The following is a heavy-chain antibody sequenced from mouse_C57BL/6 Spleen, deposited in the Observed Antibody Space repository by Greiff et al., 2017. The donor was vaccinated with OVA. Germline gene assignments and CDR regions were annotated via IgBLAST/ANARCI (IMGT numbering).Heavy chain of an antibody. Sequence: EVQVVESGEGLVKPGGSLKLSCAASGFTFSSYAMSWVRQTPEKRLEWVAYISSGGDYIYYADTVKGRFTISRDNARNTLYLQMSSLKSEDTAMYYCTRDLVTTVVASYWYFDVWGTGTTVTVSS. V-gene: IGHV5-9-1*02. CDR2: ISSGGDYI. CDR3: TRDLVTTVVASYWYFDV. J-gene: IGHJ1*03. CDR1: GFTFSSYA. D-gene: IGHD1-1*01.